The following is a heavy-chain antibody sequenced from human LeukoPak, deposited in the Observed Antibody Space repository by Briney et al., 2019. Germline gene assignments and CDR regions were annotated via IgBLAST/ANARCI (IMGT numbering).Heavy chain of an antibody. V-gene: IGHV4-31*03. J-gene: IGHJ4*02. CDR3: ARLAYYYGSGSYYKGSFDY. D-gene: IGHD3-10*01. CDR1: GGSISSGGYY. Sequence: PSQTLSLTCTVSGGSISSGGYYWSWIRQHPGKGLEWIGYNYYSGSTYYNPSLKSRVTISVDTSKNQFSLKLSSVTAADTAVYYCARLAYYYGSGSYYKGSFDYWGQGTLVTVSS. CDR2: NYYSGST.